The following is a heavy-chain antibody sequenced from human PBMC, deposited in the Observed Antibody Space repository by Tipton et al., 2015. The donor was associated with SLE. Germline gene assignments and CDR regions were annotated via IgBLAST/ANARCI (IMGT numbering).Heavy chain of an antibody. J-gene: IGHJ3*02. Sequence: VQLVQSGAGVKKPGESLKISCEASGYRFTSYWIAWVRQMPGKGLQWIGIIYPGDSDIRYNPSFRGQVTISVDTSISIAYLQWSSLKASDTALYFCARHPLMDGVNGFDIWGQGTMVTVSS. D-gene: IGHD1-1*01. CDR1: GYRFTSYW. V-gene: IGHV5-51*01. CDR3: ARHPLMDGVNGFDI. CDR2: IYPGDSDI.